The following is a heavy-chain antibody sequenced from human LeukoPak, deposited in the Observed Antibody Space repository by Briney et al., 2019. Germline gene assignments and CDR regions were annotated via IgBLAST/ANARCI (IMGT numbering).Heavy chain of an antibody. CDR1: GGSISSYY. CDR2: MYYRGNT. Sequence: SETLSLTCTVSGGSISSYYWSWIRQPPGKGLEWIGYMYYRGNTNYDPSLKSRVTISIDTPNNPSSLKLSSVTAADTAVYYCATGVHGIAAAGDYYFDYWGQGTLVTVSS. V-gene: IGHV4-59*01. D-gene: IGHD6-13*01. J-gene: IGHJ4*02. CDR3: ATGVHGIAAAGDYYFDY.